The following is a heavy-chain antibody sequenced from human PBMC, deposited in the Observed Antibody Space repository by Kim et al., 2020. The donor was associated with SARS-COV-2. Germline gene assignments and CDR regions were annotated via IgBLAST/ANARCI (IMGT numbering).Heavy chain of an antibody. CDR3: AREYSGSYYGDY. J-gene: IGHJ4*02. D-gene: IGHD1-26*01. V-gene: IGHV1-18*01. Sequence: NYAQKLLGRVTMTTDTSTTTAYMELRSLRSDDTAVYYCAREYSGSYYGDYWGQGTLVTVSS.